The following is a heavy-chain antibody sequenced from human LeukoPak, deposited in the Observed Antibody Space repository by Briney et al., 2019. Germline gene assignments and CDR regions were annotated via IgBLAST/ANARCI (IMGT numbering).Heavy chain of an antibody. J-gene: IGHJ4*02. V-gene: IGHV1-69*04. Sequence: SVKVSCKASGGTFSSYAISWVRQAPGQGLEWVGRIIPILGIANYAQKFQGRVTITADKSTSTAYMELSSLRSEDTAVYYCARTTVVTPLFDYWGQGTLVTVSS. CDR2: IIPILGIA. D-gene: IGHD4-23*01. CDR1: GGTFSSYA. CDR3: ARTTVVTPLFDY.